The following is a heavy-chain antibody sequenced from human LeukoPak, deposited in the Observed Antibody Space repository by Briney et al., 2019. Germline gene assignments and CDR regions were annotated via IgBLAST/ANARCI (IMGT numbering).Heavy chain of an antibody. D-gene: IGHD4-17*01. Sequence: SETLSLTCTVSGGSIGGYYWSWIRQPPGKGLEWIGHISYSGSTNYNPSLKSRVTISVDTSKNQFSLKLTSVTAADTAVYYCARLGDYGDYFDYWGQGTLVTVSS. CDR1: GGSIGGYY. CDR3: ARLGDYGDYFDY. J-gene: IGHJ4*02. CDR2: ISYSGST. V-gene: IGHV4-59*01.